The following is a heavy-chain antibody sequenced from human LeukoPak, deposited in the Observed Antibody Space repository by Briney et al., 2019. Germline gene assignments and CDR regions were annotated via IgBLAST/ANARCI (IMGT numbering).Heavy chain of an antibody. Sequence: GGSLRLSCAASGFSVSSNYLSWVRQAPGKGLEWVSVMYSGGSTFYADSVKGRFTISRDNSKNTLNLQMNSLRAEDTAIYYCAELGITMIGGVWGKGTTVTISS. J-gene: IGHJ6*04. CDR1: GFSVSSNY. CDR2: MYSGGST. D-gene: IGHD3-10*02. CDR3: AELGITMIGGV. V-gene: IGHV3-53*01.